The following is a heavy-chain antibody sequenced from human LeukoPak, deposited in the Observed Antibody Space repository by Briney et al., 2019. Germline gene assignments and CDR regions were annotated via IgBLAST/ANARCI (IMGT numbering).Heavy chain of an antibody. Sequence: TGGSLRLSCAASGFTFSSYGMHWVRQAPGKGLEWVAVISYDGSNKYFADSVKGRFTISRDNSKNTLYLQMNSLRAEDTAVYYCAKGRVYLGTTNYFDYWGQGTLVTVSS. V-gene: IGHV3-30*18. CDR2: ISYDGSNK. CDR1: GFTFSSYG. D-gene: IGHD1-14*01. J-gene: IGHJ4*02. CDR3: AKGRVYLGTTNYFDY.